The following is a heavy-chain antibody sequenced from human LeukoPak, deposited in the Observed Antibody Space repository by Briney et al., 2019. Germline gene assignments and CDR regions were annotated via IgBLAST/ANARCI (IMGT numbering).Heavy chain of an antibody. V-gene: IGHV4-59*01. CDR3: ARPTYYYDSSGYSENAFDI. D-gene: IGHD3-22*01. CDR2: IYYSGST. J-gene: IGHJ3*02. CDR1: GGSISSYY. Sequence: SETLFLTCNVSGGSISSYYWSWIRQPPGKGLEWIGYIYYSGSTNYNPSLKSRVTISVDTSKNQFSLKLSSVTAADTAVYYCARPTYYYDSSGYSENAFDIWGQGTMVTVSS.